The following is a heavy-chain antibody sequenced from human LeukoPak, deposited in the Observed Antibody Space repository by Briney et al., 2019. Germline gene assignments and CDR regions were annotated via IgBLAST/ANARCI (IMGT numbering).Heavy chain of an antibody. V-gene: IGHV4-59*01. CDR3: ARVGYCSGGSCYFRRDY. Sequence: SETLSLTCTVSGGSISSYCWTWIRQPPGKGLEWIGYIYYSGSTNYNPSLQSRVTISVDTSKNQFSLKLSSVTAADTAVYYCARVGYCSGGSCYFRRDYWGQGTLVTVSS. D-gene: IGHD2-15*01. CDR2: IYYSGST. CDR1: GGSISSYC. J-gene: IGHJ4*02.